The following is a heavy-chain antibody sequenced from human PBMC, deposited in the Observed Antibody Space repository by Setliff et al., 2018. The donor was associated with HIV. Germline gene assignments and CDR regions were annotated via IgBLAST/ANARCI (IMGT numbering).Heavy chain of an antibody. V-gene: IGHV4-61*02. CDR2: IYSNGRT. Sequence: SETLSLTCTVSGGSITSGSYYWSWIRQPAGKGLEWIGRIYSNGRTTHNPSLKSRVTISRDTSESQFSLRLSSVTAADTAVYYCARGSYTVRIDYWGQGTRVTVSS. J-gene: IGHJ4*02. D-gene: IGHD3-10*01. CDR3: ARGSYTVRIDY. CDR1: GGSITSGSYY.